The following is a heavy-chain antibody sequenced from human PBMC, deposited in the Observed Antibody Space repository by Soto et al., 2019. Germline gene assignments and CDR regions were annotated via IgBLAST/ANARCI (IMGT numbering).Heavy chain of an antibody. CDR1: GFTFSSYS. CDR2: IDSSSFSK. J-gene: IGHJ4*01. D-gene: IGHD3-9*01. Sequence: GGSLRLSCAASGFTFSSYSMNWVLQAPGKGLEWVSYIDSSSFSKYYADSVRGRFTISRDNVKRSLNLQMNSLRAEDTAVYYCARDVILRSFDWFATVATIHDYWGQRTLVTVSS. CDR3: ARDVILRSFDWFATVATIHDY. V-gene: IGHV3-48*01.